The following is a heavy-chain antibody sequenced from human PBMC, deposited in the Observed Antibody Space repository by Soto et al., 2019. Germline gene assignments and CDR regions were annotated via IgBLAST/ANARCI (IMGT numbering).Heavy chain of an antibody. J-gene: IGHJ4*02. CDR3: ARGPSLYYYGSGRPTALDY. CDR1: GGSFSGYY. Sequence: SETLSLTCAVYGGSFSGYYWSWIRQPPGKGLEWIGEINHSGSTNYNPSLKSRVTISVDTSKNQFSLKLSSVTAADTAVYYCARGPSLYYYGSGRPTALDYWGQGTLVT. CDR2: INHSGST. D-gene: IGHD3-10*01. V-gene: IGHV4-34*01.